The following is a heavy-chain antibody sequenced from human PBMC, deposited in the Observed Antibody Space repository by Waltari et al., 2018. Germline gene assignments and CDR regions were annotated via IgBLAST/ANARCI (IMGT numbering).Heavy chain of an antibody. CDR2: IKQDGSEK. Sequence: EVQLVESGGGLVQPGGSLRLSCAASGFTFSSSWMSWVRQAPGKGLEWVANIKQDGSEKYYVDSVKGRFTISRDNAKNSLYLQMNSLRAEDTAVYYCACSSTSGSWFDPWGQGTLVTVSS. CDR1: GFTFSSSW. J-gene: IGHJ5*02. D-gene: IGHD2-2*01. CDR3: ACSSTSGSWFDP. V-gene: IGHV3-7*01.